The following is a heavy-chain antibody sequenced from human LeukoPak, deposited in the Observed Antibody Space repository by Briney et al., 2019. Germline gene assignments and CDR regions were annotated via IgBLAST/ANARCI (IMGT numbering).Heavy chain of an antibody. CDR2: IYYSGST. Sequence: SETLSLTCTVSGGSISSGGYYWSWIRQHPGKGLEWIGYIYYSGSTYYNPSLKSRVTISVDTFRNQFSLKLSSVTAADTAVYYCARDHNCSGGSCYDNWFDPWGQGTLVTVSS. J-gene: IGHJ5*02. CDR1: GGSISSGGYY. CDR3: ARDHNCSGGSCYDNWFDP. V-gene: IGHV4-31*03. D-gene: IGHD2-15*01.